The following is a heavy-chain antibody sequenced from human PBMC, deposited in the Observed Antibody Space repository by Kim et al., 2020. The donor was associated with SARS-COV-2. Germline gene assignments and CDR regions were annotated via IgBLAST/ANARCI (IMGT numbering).Heavy chain of an antibody. CDR1: GFTFSNAW. D-gene: IGHD4-17*01. CDR3: TWRWSTVTTADY. J-gene: IGHJ4*02. V-gene: IGHV3-15*01. Sequence: GGSLRLSCAASGFTFSNAWMSWVRQAPGKGLEWVGRIKSKTDGGTTDYAAPVKGRFTISRDDSKNTLYLQMNSLKTEDTAGYYCTWRWSTVTTADYWGQGGLGAVSS. CDR2: IKSKTDGGTT.